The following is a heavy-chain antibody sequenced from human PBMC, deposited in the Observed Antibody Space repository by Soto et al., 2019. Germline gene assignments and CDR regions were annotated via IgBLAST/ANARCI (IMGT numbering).Heavy chain of an antibody. CDR1: GFTFSSYG. CDR2: ISYDGKVA. V-gene: IGHV3-30*18. D-gene: IGHD1-1*01. CDR3: AKEGPITNWYFDS. J-gene: IGHJ4*02. Sequence: QVQLVESGGGVVQPGRSLRLSCAASGFTFSSYGMHWVRQAPGKGLEWVTVISYDGKVAYYADSVKGRFTLSRDNSKNTLYLQMNSLRTEDTAMYYCAKEGPITNWYFDSWGQGTLVTVSS.